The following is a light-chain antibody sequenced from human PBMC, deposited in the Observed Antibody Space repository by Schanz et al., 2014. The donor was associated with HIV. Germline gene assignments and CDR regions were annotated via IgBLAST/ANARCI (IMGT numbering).Light chain of an antibody. CDR3: QQYGSSPWT. CDR1: QNVFNRH. CDR2: GAS. J-gene: IGKJ1*01. V-gene: IGKV3-20*01. Sequence: EIVLTQSPVTLSLSPGERGTLSCRASQNVFNRHLAWYQQKPGQAPRLLIFGASNRATGIPDRFSGGVSGADFTLTISRVEPEDYAVYYCQQYGSSPWTFGQGTRVDIK.